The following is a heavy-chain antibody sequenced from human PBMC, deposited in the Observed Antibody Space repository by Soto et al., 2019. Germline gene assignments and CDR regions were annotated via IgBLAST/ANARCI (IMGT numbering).Heavy chain of an antibody. CDR2: ISSSSSYI. CDR1: GFTFSSYS. V-gene: IGHV3-21*01. J-gene: IGHJ4*02. Sequence: DVQLVESGGGLVKPGGSLRLSCADSGFTFSSYSMNWVRQAPGKGLEWVSSISSSSSYIYYVDSVKGRFTISRDNAKNSLYMQLNSLRAEDTAVYYCARSQSSCWYYFDYWGQGTLVTVSS. CDR3: ARSQSSCWYYFDY. D-gene: IGHD6-19*01.